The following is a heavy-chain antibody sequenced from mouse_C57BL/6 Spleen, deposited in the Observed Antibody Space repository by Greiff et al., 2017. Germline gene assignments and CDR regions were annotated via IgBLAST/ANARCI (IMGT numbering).Heavy chain of an antibody. J-gene: IGHJ2*01. CDR2: INYDGSST. V-gene: IGHV5-16*01. CDR3: ARVLCYGNHYFDY. D-gene: IGHD2-1*01. CDR1: GFTFSDYY. Sequence: EVMLVESEGGLVQPGSSMKLSCTASGFTFSDYYMAWVRQVPEQGLEWVANINYDGSSTYYLDSFKSRFIFPRDNAKNILYLQMSSLTSEDTAAYYCARVLCYGNHYFDYWGQGTTHTVSS.